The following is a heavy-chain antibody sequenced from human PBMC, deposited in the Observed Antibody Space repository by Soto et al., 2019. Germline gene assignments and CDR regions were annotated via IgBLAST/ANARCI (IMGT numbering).Heavy chain of an antibody. CDR2: ISGSGGST. CDR3: ARASPAPLDV. CDR1: GFTFSNYA. J-gene: IGHJ6*02. Sequence: GGSLRLSCAASGFTFSNYAMMWVRQAPGKGLEWVSAISGSGGSTYYADSVKGRFAISRDNSKNQFSLKLSSVTAADTAVYYCARASPAPLDVWGQGTTVTVSS. V-gene: IGHV3-23*01.